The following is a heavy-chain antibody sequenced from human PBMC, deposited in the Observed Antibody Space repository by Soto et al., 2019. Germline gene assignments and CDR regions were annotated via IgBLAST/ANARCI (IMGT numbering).Heavy chain of an antibody. CDR3: ARDRYYFDY. CDR1: GFTFSSYE. Sequence: EVQLVESGGGLVQPGGSLRLSCAASGFTFSSYEMNWVRQAPGKGLKWVSYISSSGSTIYYADSVKGRFTISRDNAKNSLYLQMNSLRAEDTAVYYCARDRYYFDYWGQGTLVTVSS. CDR2: ISSSGSTI. J-gene: IGHJ4*02. V-gene: IGHV3-48*03.